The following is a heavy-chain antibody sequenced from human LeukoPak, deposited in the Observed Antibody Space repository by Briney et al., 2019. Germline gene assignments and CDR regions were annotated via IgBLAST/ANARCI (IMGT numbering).Heavy chain of an antibody. V-gene: IGHV5-51*01. Sequence: GESLKISCKGSGCSFTSYWIGWGRQMPGKGLEGMGVIYPGDSDTRYSPSFQGQVTISADKSISTAYLQWRSLKASDTAMYYCARLPLAATTDYYFDYWGQGTLVTVSS. J-gene: IGHJ4*02. CDR2: IYPGDSDT. CDR3: ARLPLAATTDYYFDY. D-gene: IGHD2-15*01. CDR1: GCSFTSYW.